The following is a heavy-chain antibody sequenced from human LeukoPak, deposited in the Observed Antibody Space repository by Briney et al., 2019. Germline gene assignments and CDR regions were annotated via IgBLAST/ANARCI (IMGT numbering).Heavy chain of an antibody. J-gene: IGHJ3*02. Sequence: SETLSLTCAVYGGSFSTNSWSWIRQPPGKGLEWIGEINQSGAINYNASLKSRVTISVDTSKNHFSLKLSSVTAADTAVYYCARDLITGTTTAFDIWGQGTMVTVSS. V-gene: IGHV4-34*01. D-gene: IGHD1-7*01. CDR1: GGSFSTNS. CDR3: ARDLITGTTTAFDI. CDR2: INQSGAI.